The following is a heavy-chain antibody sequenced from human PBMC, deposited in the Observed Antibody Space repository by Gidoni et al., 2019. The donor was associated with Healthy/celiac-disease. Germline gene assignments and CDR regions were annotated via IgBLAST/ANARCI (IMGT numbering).Heavy chain of an antibody. D-gene: IGHD4-17*01. CDR1: GFTFNDYA. CDR2: ISWNSCSI. CDR3: AKEGRGYGDPYYYYGMDV. J-gene: IGHJ6*02. V-gene: IGHV3-9*01. Sequence: EVQLVESVGGLVQPGRSLRLSCAASGFTFNDYALHCVRQAPGKGLDGVSGISWNSCSIGYADSVKGRLTISRDNAKNSLYMQMNSRRAEDTALYYCAKEGRGYGDPYYYYGMDVWGQGTTVTVS.